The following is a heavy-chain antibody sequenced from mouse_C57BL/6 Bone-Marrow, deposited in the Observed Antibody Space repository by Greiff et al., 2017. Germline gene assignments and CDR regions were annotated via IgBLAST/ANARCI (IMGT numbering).Heavy chain of an antibody. CDR2: FHPYNDDA. J-gene: IGHJ2*01. CDR3: ARGGNYGGYYFDY. CDR1: GYTFTTYP. V-gene: IGHV1-47*01. D-gene: IGHD2-1*01. Sequence: LQESGAELVKPGASVKMSCKASGYTFTTYPIEWMKQNHGKSLEWIGNFHPYNDDAKYNEKFKGKATLTVEKSSSTVYLELSRLTSDDSAVYYCARGGNYGGYYFDYWGQGTTLTVSS.